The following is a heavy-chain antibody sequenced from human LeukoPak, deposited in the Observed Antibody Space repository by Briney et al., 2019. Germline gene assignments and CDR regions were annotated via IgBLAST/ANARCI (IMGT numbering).Heavy chain of an antibody. CDR3: ARGRIGADY. CDR2: ISGSGGIT. Sequence: GGSLRLSCAASGFTFSSYAMSWVRQAPGKGLEWVSGISGSGGITYYADSVKGRFTISRDNSKNTRYLQMNSLRAEDTAVYYCARGRIGADYWGQGTLLTVSA. CDR1: GFTFSSYA. J-gene: IGHJ4*02. D-gene: IGHD3-16*01. V-gene: IGHV3-23*01.